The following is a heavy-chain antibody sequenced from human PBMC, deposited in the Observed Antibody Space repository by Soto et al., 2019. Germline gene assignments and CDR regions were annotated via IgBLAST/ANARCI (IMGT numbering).Heavy chain of an antibody. D-gene: IGHD3-3*01. Sequence: ASVKVSCKASGYTFTGYYMHWVRQAPGQGLEWMGWINPNSGGTNYAQKFRGWVTMTRDTSISTAYMELSRLRSDDTAVYYCARDSSPLGDFWSGYPAYYYMDVWGKGTTVTVSS. J-gene: IGHJ6*03. CDR1: GYTFTGYY. CDR3: ARDSSPLGDFWSGYPAYYYMDV. V-gene: IGHV1-2*04. CDR2: INPNSGGT.